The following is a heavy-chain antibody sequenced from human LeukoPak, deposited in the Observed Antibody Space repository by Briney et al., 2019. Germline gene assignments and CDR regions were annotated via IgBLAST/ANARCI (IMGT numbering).Heavy chain of an antibody. CDR1: GFTFSTNG. J-gene: IGHJ3*01. CDR3: ASEVAVGPAANPSKDDAVDL. D-gene: IGHD2-2*01. CDR2: ISYDGSNK. V-gene: IGHV3-30*12. Sequence: GGSLRLSCAASGFTFSTNGMHWVRQAPGKGLEWVALISYDGSNKYYADSVKGRFTISRDNSKNTLSLHMNGLGTEDTAVYYCASEVAVGPAANPSKDDAVDLWGQGTLLIVSS.